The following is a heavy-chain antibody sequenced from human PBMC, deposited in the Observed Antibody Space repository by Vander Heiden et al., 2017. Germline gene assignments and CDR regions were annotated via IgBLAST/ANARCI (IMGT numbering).Heavy chain of an antibody. V-gene: IGHV3-74*01. CDR2: INSDGYSI. Sequence: EVQLVESGGGLVQPGGSLRLSCAASGFPFSGYWMHWVRQALGKGLVWVSRINSDGYSISYADSVKGRFTISRDNAKKTLYLQMNSLRAEDTAVYYCASDYYASGSCSSWGQGTLVSVSS. J-gene: IGHJ5*02. D-gene: IGHD3-10*01. CDR1: GFPFSGYW. CDR3: ASDYYASGSCSS.